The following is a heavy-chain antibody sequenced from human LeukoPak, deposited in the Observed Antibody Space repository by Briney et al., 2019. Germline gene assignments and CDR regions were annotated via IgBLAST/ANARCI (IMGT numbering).Heavy chain of an antibody. J-gene: IGHJ4*02. D-gene: IGHD1-14*01. CDR1: GGSISSYY. V-gene: IGHV4-59*08. CDR2: ISHSGST. Sequence: SETLSLTCTVSGGSISSYYWSWIRQPPGKGVEWIGYISHSGSTNYNPSLKSRVIISVDMSKNQFSLKLTSVTAADAAVYYCARLSKPGSFDYWGQGALVTVSS. CDR3: ARLSKPGSFDY.